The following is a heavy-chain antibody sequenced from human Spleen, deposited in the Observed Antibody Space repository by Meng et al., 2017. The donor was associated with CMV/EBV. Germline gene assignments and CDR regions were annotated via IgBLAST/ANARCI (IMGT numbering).Heavy chain of an antibody. CDR1: STDGDNS. CDR2: VDQKDGET. D-gene: IGHD2-2*02. CDR3: AIGGYCGSTSCYSWDY. Sequence: STDGDNSKRGVEQDHGKGIEWMGSVDQKDGETIKVEKYQGRVTITADRSTDKDYMELRSLRFEDTDVYYCAIGGYCGSTSCYSWDYWGQGTLVTVSS. V-gene: IGHV1-69-2*01. J-gene: IGHJ4*02.